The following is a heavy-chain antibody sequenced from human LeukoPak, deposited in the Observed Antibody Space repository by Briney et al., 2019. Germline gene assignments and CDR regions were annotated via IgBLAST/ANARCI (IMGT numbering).Heavy chain of an antibody. Sequence: GRSLRLSCAASGFTFDDYGLHWVRQAPGKGLEWVSGISWNSGSIGYADSVKGRFTISRDNAKNSLYLQMNSLRAEDTALYYCANDIGYDGSGHYGLSADFYIWGQGAMVTVSS. CDR2: ISWNSGSI. J-gene: IGHJ3*02. D-gene: IGHD3-22*01. CDR3: ANDIGYDGSGHYGLSADFYI. CDR1: GFTFDDYG. V-gene: IGHV3-9*01.